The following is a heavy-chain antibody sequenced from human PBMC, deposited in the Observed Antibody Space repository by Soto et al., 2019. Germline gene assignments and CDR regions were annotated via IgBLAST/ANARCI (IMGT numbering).Heavy chain of an antibody. J-gene: IGHJ5*02. D-gene: IGHD2-15*01. CDR2: IWYDGSNR. CDR1: GFTFSSHG. CDR3: AAGDCSGGSCFSLDP. Sequence: GGSLRLSCAASGFTFSSHGMHWARQAPGKGLEWVAVIWYDGSNRNYADSVKGRFTIARDNSKKMVFLQMNSLRVEDTAVYYCAAGDCSGGSCFSLDPWGKGTLVTV. V-gene: IGHV3-33*01.